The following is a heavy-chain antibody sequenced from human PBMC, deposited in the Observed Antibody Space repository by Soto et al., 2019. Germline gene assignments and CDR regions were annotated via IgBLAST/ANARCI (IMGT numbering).Heavy chain of an antibody. J-gene: IGHJ6*02. D-gene: IGHD6-6*01. CDR2: ISYEGSNK. CDR1: GFTFSSYG. Sequence: GRSLRLTCAASGFTFSSYGMHWVRQAPGKKLERVAVISYEGSNKYNADTEKGRFTISRDNSKNTLYLQMNSLRAEDTAVYYCAKSVYSSSRKIYYYYGMDVWGQGTTVTVSS. V-gene: IGHV3-30*18. CDR3: AKSVYSSSRKIYYYYGMDV.